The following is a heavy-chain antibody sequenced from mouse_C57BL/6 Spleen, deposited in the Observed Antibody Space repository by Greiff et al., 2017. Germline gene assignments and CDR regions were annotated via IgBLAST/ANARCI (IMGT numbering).Heavy chain of an antibody. CDR3: ARELLRDYAMDY. CDR1: GYTFTSYW. V-gene: IGHV1-64*01. Sequence: QVQLQQPGAELVKPGASVKLSCKASGYTFTSYWMHWVKQRPGQGLEWIGMIHPNSGSTNYNEKFKSKATLTVDTSSSTAYMQLSSLTSEDSAVYYCARELLRDYAMDYWGQGTSVTVSS. J-gene: IGHJ4*01. CDR2: IHPNSGST. D-gene: IGHD1-1*01.